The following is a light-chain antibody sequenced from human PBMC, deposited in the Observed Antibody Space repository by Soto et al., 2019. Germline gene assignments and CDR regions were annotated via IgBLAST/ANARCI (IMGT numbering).Light chain of an antibody. CDR3: QQSFSTPMYT. J-gene: IGKJ2*01. CDR2: AAS. CDR1: QSINNY. V-gene: IGKV1-39*01. Sequence: DIQMTQSPSSLSAFVGDRVSITCRASQSINNYLNWYQQKPGKAPKLLIHAASSLQSGVPLRFRGRGSWTDFTLTISNLQPEDFATYFCQQSFSTPMYTFGQGTKLEIK.